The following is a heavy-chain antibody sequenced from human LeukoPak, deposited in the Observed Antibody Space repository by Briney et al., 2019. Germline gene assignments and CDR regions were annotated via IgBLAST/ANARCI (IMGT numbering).Heavy chain of an antibody. Sequence: ASVKVSCKASGYTFTSYGISWVRQALGQGLEWMGWISAYNGNTNYAQKLQGRVTMTTDTSTSTAYMELRSLRSDDTAVYYCALAYYDFWSGYFNYYMDVWGKGTTVTVSS. D-gene: IGHD3-3*01. V-gene: IGHV1-18*01. J-gene: IGHJ6*03. CDR1: GYTFTSYG. CDR3: ALAYYDFWSGYFNYYMDV. CDR2: ISAYNGNT.